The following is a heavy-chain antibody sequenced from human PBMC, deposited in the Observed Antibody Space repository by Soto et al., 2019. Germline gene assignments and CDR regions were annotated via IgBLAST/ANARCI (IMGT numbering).Heavy chain of an antibody. J-gene: IGHJ6*02. Sequence: EVHLVESGGGLVKPGGSLRLSCAVSGFTFSSCTMNWVRQAPGKGLEWVSSISPSTSHIYYADSVKGRFTISRDNAKNSLFLQMNSLRAEDTAVYSCSGCSGGACHKNYGMDVWGQGTTVTVSS. CDR2: ISPSTSHI. CDR1: GFTFSSCT. D-gene: IGHD2-15*01. V-gene: IGHV3-21*01. CDR3: SGCSGGACHKNYGMDV.